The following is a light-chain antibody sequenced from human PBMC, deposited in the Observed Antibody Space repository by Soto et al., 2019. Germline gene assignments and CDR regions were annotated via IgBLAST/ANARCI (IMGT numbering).Light chain of an antibody. CDR2: VAY. CDR1: QSVSIY. CDR3: QQCNVWPLT. V-gene: IGKV3-15*01. Sequence: EIVMTQSPATLSVSPGERATLSGRASQSVSIYVAGYKQKPGLTPKLPIYVAYTVGIGIPARFSGSGSGTEVTLTLSSLQSYDFAVYCCQQCNVWPLTFGGGTKVEFK. J-gene: IGKJ4*01.